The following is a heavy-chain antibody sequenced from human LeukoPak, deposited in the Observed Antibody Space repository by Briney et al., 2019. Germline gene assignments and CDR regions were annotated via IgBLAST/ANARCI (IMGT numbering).Heavy chain of an antibody. CDR1: GFTFSSFG. CDR3: ATSPGLGYSSSLTGVDE. CDR2: ISGNGRST. D-gene: IGHD6-6*01. Sequence: PGGSLRLSCAASGFTFSSFGMSWVRQGPGKGLEWVSGISGNGRSTYYADSVKGRFTISRDNAKNSLYLQMNSLRAEDTAVYYCATSPGLGYSSSLTGVDEGGQGTLVTVS. J-gene: IGHJ4*02. V-gene: IGHV3-23*01.